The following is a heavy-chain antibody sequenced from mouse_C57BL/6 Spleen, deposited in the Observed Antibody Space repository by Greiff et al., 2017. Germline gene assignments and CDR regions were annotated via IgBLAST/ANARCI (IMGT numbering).Heavy chain of an antibody. CDR3: ARAGGTVFFDY. J-gene: IGHJ2*01. Sequence: EVKLQESGPGLVKPSQSLSLTCSVTGYSITSGYYWNWIRQFPGNKLEWMGYISYDGSNNYNPSLKNRISITRDTSKNQFFLKLNSVTTEDTATYYCARAGGTVFFDYWGQGTTLTVSS. CDR1: GYSITSGYY. CDR2: ISYDGSN. D-gene: IGHD3-3*01. V-gene: IGHV3-6*01.